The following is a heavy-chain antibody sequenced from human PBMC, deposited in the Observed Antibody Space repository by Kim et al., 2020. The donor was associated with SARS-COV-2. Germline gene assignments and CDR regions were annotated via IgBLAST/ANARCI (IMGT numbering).Heavy chain of an antibody. Sequence: GGSLRLSCAASGFTFSSCGMHWVRQAPGKGLEWVAVISHDGSNKYYADSVKGRFTISRDNSKNTLYLQMNSLRAEDTAVYYCAKDHYYDSSGDPLDYWGQGTLVTVSS. J-gene: IGHJ4*02. CDR3: AKDHYYDSSGDPLDY. D-gene: IGHD3-22*01. CDR2: ISHDGSNK. V-gene: IGHV3-30*18. CDR1: GFTFSSCG.